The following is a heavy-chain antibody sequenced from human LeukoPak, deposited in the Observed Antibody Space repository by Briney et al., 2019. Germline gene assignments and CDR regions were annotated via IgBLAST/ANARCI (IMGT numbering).Heavy chain of an antibody. D-gene: IGHD4-17*01. Sequence: SETLSLTCTVSGDSISVNNYYWGWIRQPPGKGLEWIGSIYYSGSTYYNPSLKSRVTISVDTSKNQFSLKLSSVTAADTAVYYCANYGDPRGHDYWGQGTLVTVSS. CDR3: ANYGDPRGHDY. V-gene: IGHV4-39*01. CDR2: IYYSGST. J-gene: IGHJ4*02. CDR1: GDSISVNNYY.